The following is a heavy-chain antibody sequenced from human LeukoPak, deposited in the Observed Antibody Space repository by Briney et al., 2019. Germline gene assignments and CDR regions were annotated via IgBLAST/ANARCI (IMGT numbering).Heavy chain of an antibody. CDR1: GFTFSDYY. Sequence: GGSLRLSCAASGFTFSDYYMSWIRQAPGKGLEWVSYISSSGSTIYYADSVKGRFTISRDNAKNSLYLQMNSLRAEDTAVYYCARLQVELDYYGMDVWGQGTTVTVSS. J-gene: IGHJ6*02. V-gene: IGHV3-11*01. D-gene: IGHD1-7*01. CDR3: ARLQVELDYYGMDV. CDR2: ISSSGSTI.